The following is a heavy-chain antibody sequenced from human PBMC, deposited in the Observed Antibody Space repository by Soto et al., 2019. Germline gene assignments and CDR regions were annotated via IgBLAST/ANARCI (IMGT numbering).Heavy chain of an antibody. V-gene: IGHV2-5*02. J-gene: IGHJ6*02. CDR3: VQSRCGGDCLPSYSYHSYYGLDV. CDR1: GFSLSTTGEG. D-gene: IGHD2-21*02. CDR2: IYWDDDK. Sequence: QITLKESGPTLVKPTQTLTLTCTFSGFSLSTTGEGVGWIRQPPGKALEWLALIYWDDDKRYNPSLKSRLTITKDTSKKQVVLTMTNMDPVDTATYYCVQSRCGGDCLPSYSYHSYYGLDVWGQGTTVTVSS.